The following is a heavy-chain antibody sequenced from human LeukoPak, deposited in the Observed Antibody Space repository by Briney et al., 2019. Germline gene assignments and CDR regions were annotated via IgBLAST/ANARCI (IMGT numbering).Heavy chain of an antibody. CDR3: ARDQPSHIAVAMDFDY. D-gene: IGHD6-19*01. CDR1: GFTFSDYY. Sequence: PGGSLRLSCAASGFTFSDYYMSWIRQAPGKGLEWVSYISSSGSTIYYAGSVKGRFTISRDNAKNSLYLQMNSLRAEDTAVYYCARDQPSHIAVAMDFDYWGQGTLVTVSS. V-gene: IGHV3-11*01. J-gene: IGHJ4*02. CDR2: ISSSGSTI.